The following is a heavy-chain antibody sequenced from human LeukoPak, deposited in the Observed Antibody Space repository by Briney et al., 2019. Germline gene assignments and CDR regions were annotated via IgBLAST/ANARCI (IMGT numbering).Heavy chain of an antibody. D-gene: IGHD3-22*01. V-gene: IGHV3-11*01. CDR3: ARGKLNTMIAGAY. CDR1: GFTLTDNY. J-gene: IGHJ4*02. CDR2: INNVVNII. Sequence: GGSLRLSCAASGFTLTDNYMSWVRQAPGKGREWVAYINNVVNIIYYADSGKGRFTISRDNAKQSLYLQMNGLRAEDTAVYYCARGKLNTMIAGAYWGQGTLVTVSS.